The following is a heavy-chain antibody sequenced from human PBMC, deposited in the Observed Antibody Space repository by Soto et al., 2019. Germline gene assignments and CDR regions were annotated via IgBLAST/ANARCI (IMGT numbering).Heavy chain of an antibody. J-gene: IGHJ3*02. D-gene: IGHD4-17*01. Sequence: GGSLRLSCAASGFTFSSYSMNWVRQAPGKGLEWVSYISSSSSTIYYADSVKGRFTISRDNAKNSLYLQMNSLRAEDTAVYYCARGRAAVTDAFDIWGQGTMVTVSS. CDR2: ISSSSSTI. V-gene: IGHV3-48*01. CDR1: GFTFSSYS. CDR3: ARGRAAVTDAFDI.